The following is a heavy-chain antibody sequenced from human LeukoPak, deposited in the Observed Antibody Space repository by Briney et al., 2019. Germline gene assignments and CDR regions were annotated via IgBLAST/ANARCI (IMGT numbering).Heavy chain of an antibody. Sequence: PGGSLRLSCAASGFTFSDYYMTWIRQAPGKGLEWVSYISTTGTTMYYADSVKGRFTISRDNAKNSLYLQMNSLRAEDTAVYYCAKIPSIVVVTGADFDYWGQGTLVTVSS. J-gene: IGHJ4*02. V-gene: IGHV3-11*01. CDR3: AKIPSIVVVTGADFDY. D-gene: IGHD2-21*02. CDR1: GFTFSDYY. CDR2: ISTTGTTM.